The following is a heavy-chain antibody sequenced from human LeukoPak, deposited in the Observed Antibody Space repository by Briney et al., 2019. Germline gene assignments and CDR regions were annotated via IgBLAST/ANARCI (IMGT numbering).Heavy chain of an antibody. Sequence: ASVKVSCKASGGTFSSYAISWVRQAPGQGLEWMGWINTNTGNPTYAQGFTGRFVFSLDTSVSTAYLQISSLKAEDTAVYYCARDGDWSFPLYYFDYWGQGTLVTVSS. D-gene: IGHD2-21*01. CDR1: GGTFSSYA. J-gene: IGHJ4*02. CDR2: INTNTGNP. V-gene: IGHV7-4-1*02. CDR3: ARDGDWSFPLYYFDY.